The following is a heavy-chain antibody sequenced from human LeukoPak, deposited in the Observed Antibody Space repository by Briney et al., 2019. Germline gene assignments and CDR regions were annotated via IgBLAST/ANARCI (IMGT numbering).Heavy chain of an antibody. J-gene: IGHJ4*02. Sequence: GGSLRLSCAASGFTFSSYTMNWVRQAPGKGLEWVSSITSNTRYIFYADSVKGRFTISRDNAKNSLYLQMNTLRAEDTAVYYCARDRSPGYFDYWGQGTLVTVSS. CDR2: ITSNTRYI. V-gene: IGHV3-21*01. CDR3: ARDRSPGYFDY. CDR1: GFTFSSYT.